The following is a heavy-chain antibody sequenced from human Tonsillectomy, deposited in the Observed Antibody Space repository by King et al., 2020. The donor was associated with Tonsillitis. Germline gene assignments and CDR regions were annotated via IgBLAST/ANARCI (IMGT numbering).Heavy chain of an antibody. CDR2: IYWDDDK. J-gene: IGHJ5*02. CDR3: AYRPFMVMTTVNGWFDP. V-gene: IGHV2-5*02. D-gene: IGHD4-17*01. Sequence: ITLKESGPTLVKPTQTLTLICTFSGFSLSTSGVGVGWIRQPPGKALEWLALIYWDDDKRYSPSLKSRLTITKDTSKNQVVLTMTNMDPVHTAKYYCAYRPFMVMTTVNGWFDPWGQGTLVTVSS. CDR1: GFSLSTSGVG.